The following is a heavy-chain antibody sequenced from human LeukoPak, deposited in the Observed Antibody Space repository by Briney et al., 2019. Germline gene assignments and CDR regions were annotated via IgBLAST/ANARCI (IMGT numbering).Heavy chain of an antibody. D-gene: IGHD3-22*01. Sequence: GRSLRLSCAASGFTFSSYGVHWVRQAPGEGLEWVAVISYDGSNKYYADSVKGRFTISRDNSKNTLYLQMNSLRAEDTAVYYCAKGEDDSTGYYLMGFDYWGQGTLVTVSS. V-gene: IGHV3-30*18. J-gene: IGHJ4*02. CDR2: ISYDGSNK. CDR1: GFTFSSYG. CDR3: AKGEDDSTGYYLMGFDY.